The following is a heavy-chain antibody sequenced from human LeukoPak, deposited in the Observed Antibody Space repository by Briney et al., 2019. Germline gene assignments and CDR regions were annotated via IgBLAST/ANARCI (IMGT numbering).Heavy chain of an antibody. CDR1: GGSFSGYY. J-gene: IGHJ6*03. CDR3: ARAHGSSSRIYYYYYMDV. D-gene: IGHD6-6*01. Sequence: ETLSLTCAVYGGSFSGYYWSWIRQPPGKGLEWIEEINHSGSTNYNPSLKSRVTISVDTSKNQFSLKLSSVTAADTAVYYCARAHGSSSRIYYYYYMDVWGKGTTVTVSS. V-gene: IGHV4-34*01. CDR2: INHSGST.